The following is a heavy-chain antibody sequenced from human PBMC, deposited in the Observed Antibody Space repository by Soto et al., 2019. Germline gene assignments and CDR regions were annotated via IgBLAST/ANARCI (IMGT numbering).Heavy chain of an antibody. CDR1: GASISSYY. Sequence: QVQLRESGPGLVKPSETLSLTCTVSGASISSYYWSWIRQPPGKGLEWIGYVYYSGSTNYNPSLKSRVTISIDTSKYQFSLKLRSVTAADTAVYFCVREETGTADYWGQGTLVTVSS. D-gene: IGHD3-9*01. V-gene: IGHV4-59*01. CDR3: VREETGTADY. J-gene: IGHJ4*02. CDR2: VYYSGST.